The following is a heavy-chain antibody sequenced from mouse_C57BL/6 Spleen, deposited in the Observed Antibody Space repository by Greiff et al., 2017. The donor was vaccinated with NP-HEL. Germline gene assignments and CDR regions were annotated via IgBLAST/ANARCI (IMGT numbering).Heavy chain of an antibody. D-gene: IGHD4-1*01. CDR3: ARGELGRAFDY. J-gene: IGHJ2*01. V-gene: IGHV1-22*01. CDR1: GYTFTDYN. Sequence: EVKLQQSGPELVKPGASVKMSCKASGYTFTDYNMHWVKQSHGKSLEWIGYINPNNGGTSYNQKFKGKATLTVNKSSSTAYMELRSLTSEDSAVYYCARGELGRAFDYWGQGTTLTVSS. CDR2: INPNNGGT.